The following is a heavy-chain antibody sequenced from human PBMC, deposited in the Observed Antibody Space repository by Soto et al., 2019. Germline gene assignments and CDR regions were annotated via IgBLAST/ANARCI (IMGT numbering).Heavy chain of an antibody. Sequence: QVQLVQSGAEVKKPGASVKVSCKASGYTFTGYYMHWVRQAPGQGLEWMGWINPNSGGTNYAQKFQGWVTMTRDTSIRTAYMELSRLRSDDTAVYYCARGWVDCSSTSCYMDYWGQGTLVTVSS. J-gene: IGHJ4*02. CDR2: INPNSGGT. D-gene: IGHD2-2*02. CDR1: GYTFTGYY. V-gene: IGHV1-2*04. CDR3: ARGWVDCSSTSCYMDY.